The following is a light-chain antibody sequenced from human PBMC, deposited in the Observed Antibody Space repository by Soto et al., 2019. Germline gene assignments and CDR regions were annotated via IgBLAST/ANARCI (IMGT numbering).Light chain of an antibody. CDR2: GAS. CDR3: QQYNEWPLT. Sequence: EIVMTQSPATLSVSPGERATLSCRASQIISNNLAWYQQKPGQGPLLLIYGASTRAIGIPARFSGSGSGTEFTLTISSLQSEDFAVYYCQQYNEWPLTFGPGTKVDIK. CDR1: QIISNN. V-gene: IGKV3-15*01. J-gene: IGKJ3*01.